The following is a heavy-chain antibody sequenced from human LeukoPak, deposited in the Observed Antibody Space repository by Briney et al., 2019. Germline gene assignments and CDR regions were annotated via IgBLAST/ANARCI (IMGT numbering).Heavy chain of an antibody. Sequence: SETLSLTCTVSGGSISSGDYYWSWIRQPPGKGLEWIGYIYYSGSTYYNPSLKSRVTISVDTSKNQFSLKLSSVTAADTAAYYCAKRGQFWSGYHNWFDPWGQGTLVTVSS. V-gene: IGHV4-30-4*08. CDR1: GGSISSGDYY. CDR3: AKRGQFWSGYHNWFDP. J-gene: IGHJ5*02. CDR2: IYYSGST. D-gene: IGHD3-3*02.